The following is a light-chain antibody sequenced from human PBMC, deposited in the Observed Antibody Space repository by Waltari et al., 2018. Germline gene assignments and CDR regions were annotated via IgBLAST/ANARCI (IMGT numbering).Light chain of an antibody. V-gene: IGLV2-8*01. Sequence: QSALTQPPSASGSPGQSVTISCTGTSSDVGAYNYVSWYQQHPGKAPKLMIYEVSKRPSGVPARFSCSKSGNTASLTVSGLQAEDEADYSCSSYVGSNIVVFGGGTKLTVL. CDR3: SSYVGSNIVV. J-gene: IGLJ2*01. CDR1: SSDVGAYNY. CDR2: EVS.